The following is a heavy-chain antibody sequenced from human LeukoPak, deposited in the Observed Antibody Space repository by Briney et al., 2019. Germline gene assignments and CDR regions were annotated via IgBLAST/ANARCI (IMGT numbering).Heavy chain of an antibody. Sequence: GGSLRLSCAASGFTFSSYGMHWVRQAPGKGLEGVAVIWYDGSNKYYADSVKGRFTISRDNSKNTLYLQMNSLRAEDTAVYYCAKGGMNYDFWTYMDVWGKGTTVTVSS. D-gene: IGHD3-3*01. CDR3: AKGGMNYDFWTYMDV. CDR2: IWYDGSNK. J-gene: IGHJ6*03. CDR1: GFTFSSYG. V-gene: IGHV3-33*06.